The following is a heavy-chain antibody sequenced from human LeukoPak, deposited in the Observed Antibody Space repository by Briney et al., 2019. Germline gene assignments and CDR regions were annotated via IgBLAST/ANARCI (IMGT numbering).Heavy chain of an antibody. V-gene: IGHV4-59*12. CDR3: ARDLMRQLGTSRWFDP. J-gene: IGHJ5*02. CDR1: GDSISNYY. CDR2: IYHSGST. Sequence: SETLSLTCTVCGDSISNYYWNWIRQPPGKGLEWIGHIYHSGSTYYNPSLKSRVTISVDTSKNQFSLKLSSVTAADTAVYYCARDLMRQLGTSRWFDPWGQGTLVTVSS. D-gene: IGHD6-13*01.